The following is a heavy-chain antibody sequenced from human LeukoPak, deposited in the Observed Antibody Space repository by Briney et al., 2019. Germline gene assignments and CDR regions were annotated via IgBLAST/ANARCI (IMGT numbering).Heavy chain of an antibody. V-gene: IGHV3-30-3*01. CDR1: GFTFSSYA. CDR2: ISYDGSNK. CDR3: AREGWYGQTFDY. J-gene: IGHJ4*02. Sequence: PGRSLRLSCAASGFTFSSYAMHWVRQAPGKGLEWVAVISYDGSNKYYADSVKGRFTISRDNSKNTLYLQMNSLRAEDTAVYYCAREGWYGQTFDYWGQGALVTVSS. D-gene: IGHD6-19*01.